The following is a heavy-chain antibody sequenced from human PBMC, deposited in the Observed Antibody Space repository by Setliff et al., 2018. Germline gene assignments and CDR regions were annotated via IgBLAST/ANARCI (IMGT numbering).Heavy chain of an antibody. CDR2: IIPIFGTA. J-gene: IGHJ6*02. Sequence: SVKVSGKASGGTFSSYAISWVRQAPGQGLEWMGGIIPIFGTANYAQKFQGRVTITADESTSTAYMELSSLRSEDTAVYYCARGATMVRGVIIYYYYYGMDVWGQGTTVTVSS. V-gene: IGHV1-69*13. CDR3: ARGATMVRGVIIYYYYYGMDV. D-gene: IGHD3-10*01. CDR1: GGTFSSYA.